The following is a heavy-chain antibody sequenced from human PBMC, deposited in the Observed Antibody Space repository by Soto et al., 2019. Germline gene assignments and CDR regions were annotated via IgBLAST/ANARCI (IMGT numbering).Heavy chain of an antibody. D-gene: IGHD6-6*01. Sequence: QLQLQESGPGLVKPSETLSLTCTVSGGSISSSSYYWGWIRQPPGKGLEWIGSIYYSGSTYYNPSLQRRVIISVDTSKKQFSLKLGSVTAADTAVYYCARRVGEQLGPNNWFDPWGQGTLVTVS. CDR2: IYYSGST. CDR1: GGSISSSSYY. J-gene: IGHJ5*02. CDR3: ARRVGEQLGPNNWFDP. V-gene: IGHV4-39*01.